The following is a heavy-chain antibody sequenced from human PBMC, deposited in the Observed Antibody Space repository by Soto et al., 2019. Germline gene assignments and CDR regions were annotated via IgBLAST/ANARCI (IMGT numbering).Heavy chain of an antibody. V-gene: IGHV3-74*01. J-gene: IGHJ4*02. CDR3: ARGYSYTQPVFDY. CDR1: GFTFSTFW. CDR2: ISSDGSRT. Sequence: PGGSLRLSCAASGFTFSTFWMHWVRQAPGKGLVWVSRISSDGSRTSYADSVKGRFTISRDNAKNTLYLQMNSLRAEDTAIYYCARGYSYTQPVFDYWGLGTLVTVSS. D-gene: IGHD5-18*01.